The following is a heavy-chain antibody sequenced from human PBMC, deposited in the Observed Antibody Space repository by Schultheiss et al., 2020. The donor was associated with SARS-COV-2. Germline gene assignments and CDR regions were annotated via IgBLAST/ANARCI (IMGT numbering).Heavy chain of an antibody. CDR2: ISSSSSTI. CDR1: GFTFSSYS. J-gene: IGHJ4*02. CDR3: ARDQLRDGGYAGIFDY. Sequence: GGSLRLSCAASGFTFSSYSMNWVRQAPGKGLEWVSYISSSSSTIYYADSVKGRFTISRDNAKNSLYLQMNSLRAEDTAVYYCARDQLRDGGYAGIFDYWGQGTLVTVSS. D-gene: IGHD5-12*01. V-gene: IGHV3-48*01.